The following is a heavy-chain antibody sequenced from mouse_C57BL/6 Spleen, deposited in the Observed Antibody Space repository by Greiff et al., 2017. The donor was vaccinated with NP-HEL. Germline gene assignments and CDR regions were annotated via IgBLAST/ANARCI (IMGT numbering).Heavy chain of an antibody. CDR3: ARDDGNYGYWYFDV. D-gene: IGHD2-1*01. V-gene: IGHV5-16*01. Sequence: EVQVVESEGGLVQPGSSMKLSCTASGFTFSDYYMAWVRQVPEKGLEWVANINYDGSSTYYLDSLKSRFIISRDNAKNILYLQMSSLKSEDTATYYCARDDGNYGYWYFDVWGTGTTVTVSS. J-gene: IGHJ1*03. CDR2: INYDGSST. CDR1: GFTFSDYY.